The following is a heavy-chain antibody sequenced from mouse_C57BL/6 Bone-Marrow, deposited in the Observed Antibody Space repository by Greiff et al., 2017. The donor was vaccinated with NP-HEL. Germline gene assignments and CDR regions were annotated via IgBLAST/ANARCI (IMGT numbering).Heavy chain of an antibody. CDR3: ARRQLTWFAY. CDR1: GFTFSDYY. J-gene: IGHJ3*01. CDR2: ISNCGGST. Sequence: EVKLVESGGGLVQPGGSLKLSCAASGFTFSDYYMYWVRQTPEKRLEWVAYISNCGGSTYYPDTVKGRFTISRDNAKNTLYLQMSRLKSEDTAMYYCARRQLTWFAYWGQGTLVTVSA. D-gene: IGHD3-2*02. V-gene: IGHV5-12*01.